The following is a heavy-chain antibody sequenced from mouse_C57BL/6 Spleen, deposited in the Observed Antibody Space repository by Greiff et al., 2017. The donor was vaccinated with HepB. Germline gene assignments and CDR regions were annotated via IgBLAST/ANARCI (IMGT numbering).Heavy chain of an antibody. V-gene: IGHV1-26*01. D-gene: IGHD1-1*01. CDR1: GYTFTDYY. J-gene: IGHJ3*01. Sequence: VQLQQSGPELVKPGASVKISCKASGYTFTDYYMNWVKQSHGKSLEWIGDINPNNGGTSYNQKFKGKATLTVDKSSSTAYMELRSLTSEDSAVYYCARTYYGSSLAYWGQGTLVTVSA. CDR3: ARTYYGSSLAY. CDR2: INPNNGGT.